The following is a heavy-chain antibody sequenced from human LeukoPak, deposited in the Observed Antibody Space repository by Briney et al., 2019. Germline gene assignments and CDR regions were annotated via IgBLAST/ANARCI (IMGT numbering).Heavy chain of an antibody. CDR2: IYSGGDT. D-gene: IGHD6-19*01. CDR3: TRDPPAVTTNTYG. Sequence: QPGGSLRLPCTASGFTVTNNYMNWVRQAPGKGLEWVSLIYSGGDTYYADSVKGRFTISRDSSKNTMYLQMNSLRAEDTAMYYCTRDPPAVTTNTYGWGQGTLVTVSS. CDR1: GFTVTNNY. V-gene: IGHV3-66*01. J-gene: IGHJ4*02.